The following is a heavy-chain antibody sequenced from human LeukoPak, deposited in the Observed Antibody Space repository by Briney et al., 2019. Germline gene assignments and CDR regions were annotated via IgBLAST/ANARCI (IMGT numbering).Heavy chain of an antibody. V-gene: IGHV3-53*01. CDR2: IYSSGGT. Sequence: GGSLRLSCAASGFTVSINYMSWVRQAPGKGLEWVSVIYSSGGTSYADSVKGRFTISRNNSKNTLSLQMNSLRAEDTAVYYCATFYGSGKGGAFDIWGQGTMVTVSS. D-gene: IGHD3-10*01. CDR1: GFTVSINY. CDR3: ATFYGSGKGGAFDI. J-gene: IGHJ3*02.